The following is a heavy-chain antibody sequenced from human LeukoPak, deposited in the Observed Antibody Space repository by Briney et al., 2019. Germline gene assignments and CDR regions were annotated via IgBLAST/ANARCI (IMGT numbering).Heavy chain of an antibody. CDR1: GGSISSYY. CDR3: APFLRGYFDC. V-gene: IGHV4-59*01. Sequence: SETLSLTCTVSGGSISSYYWSWIRQPPGKGLEWIGYIYYSGSTNYNPSLKSRVTISVDTSKNQFSLKLSSVTAADTAVYYCAPFLRGYFDCWGQGTLVTVSS. D-gene: IGHD2/OR15-2a*01. J-gene: IGHJ4*02. CDR2: IYYSGST.